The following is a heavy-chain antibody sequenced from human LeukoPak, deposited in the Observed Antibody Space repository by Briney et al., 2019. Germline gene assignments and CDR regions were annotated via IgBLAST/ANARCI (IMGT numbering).Heavy chain of an antibody. CDR2: IYHSGST. J-gene: IGHJ4*02. D-gene: IGHD3-9*01. CDR3: ARGSYDILTGYPYYFDY. Sequence: SETLSLTCTVSGYSISSGYYWGWIRQPPGKGLEWIGRIYHSGSTYYNPSLKTRVTISVDTSKTQFSLKLSSVTAADTAVYYCARGSYDILTGYPYYFDYWGQGTLVTVSS. V-gene: IGHV4-38-2*02. CDR1: GYSISSGYY.